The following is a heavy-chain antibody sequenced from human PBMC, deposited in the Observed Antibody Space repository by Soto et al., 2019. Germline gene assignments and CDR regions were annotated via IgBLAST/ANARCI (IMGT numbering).Heavy chain of an antibody. CDR1: RFTFSSYE. CDR2: ISSSGSTI. CDR3: ARGRSARFFDY. J-gene: IGHJ4*02. V-gene: IGHV3-48*03. Sequence: EVQLVESGGGLVQPGGSLRLSCAASRFTFSSYEMNWVRQAPGKGLEWVSYISSSGSTIYYADSVKGRFTISRDNAKRSLHLQMNSLRAEDTAVYYCARGRSARFFDYWGQGTLVIVSS. D-gene: IGHD6-6*01.